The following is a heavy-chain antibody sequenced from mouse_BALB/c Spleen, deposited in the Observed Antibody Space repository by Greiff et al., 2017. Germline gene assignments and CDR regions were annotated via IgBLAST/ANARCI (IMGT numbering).Heavy chain of an antibody. D-gene: IGHD1-2*01. CDR1: GYTFTSYY. Sequence: VQLQESGPELVKPGASVRISCKASGYTFTSYYIHWVKQRPGQGLEWIGWIYPGNVNTKYNEKFKGKATLTADKSSSTAYMQLSSLTSEDSAVYFCAREEGDYGYDYWGQGTTLTVSS. V-gene: IGHV1S56*01. J-gene: IGHJ2*01. CDR2: IYPGNVNT. CDR3: AREEGDYGYDY.